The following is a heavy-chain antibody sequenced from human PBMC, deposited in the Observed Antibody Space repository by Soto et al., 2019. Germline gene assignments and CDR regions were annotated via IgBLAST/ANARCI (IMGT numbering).Heavy chain of an antibody. CDR3: AKVRNSGWSLGGYYYGMDV. Sequence: GGSLRLSCAASGFTFSSYAMSWVRQAPGKGLEWVSAISGSGGSTYYADSVKGRFTISRDNSKNTLYLQMNSLRAGDTAVYYCAKVRNSGWSLGGYYYGMDVWGQGTTVTVSS. D-gene: IGHD6-19*01. V-gene: IGHV3-23*01. CDR1: GFTFSSYA. J-gene: IGHJ6*02. CDR2: ISGSGGST.